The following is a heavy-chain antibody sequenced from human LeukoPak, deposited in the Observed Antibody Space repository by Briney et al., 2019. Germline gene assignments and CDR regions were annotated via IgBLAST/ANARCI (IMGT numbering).Heavy chain of an antibody. CDR3: ARLAGYFYDSSGYPKPSSLIDF. J-gene: IGHJ4*02. D-gene: IGHD3-22*01. CDR2: IYYSGST. Sequence: PSETLSLTCTVSGGSISSYYWSWIRQPPGKGLEWIGYIYYSGSTNYNPSLKSRVTISVDTSKNQFSLKLSSVTAADTAMYYCARLAGYFYDSSGYPKPSSLIDFWGQGTLVTVSS. CDR1: GGSISSYY. V-gene: IGHV4-59*12.